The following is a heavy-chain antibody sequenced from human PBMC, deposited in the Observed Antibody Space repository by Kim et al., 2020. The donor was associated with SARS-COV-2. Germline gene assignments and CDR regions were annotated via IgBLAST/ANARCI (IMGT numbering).Heavy chain of an antibody. Sequence: GGSLRLSCAASGFTFSNAWMSWVRQAPGKGLEWVGRIKSKTDGGTTDYAAPVKGRFTISRDDSKNTLYLQMNSLKTEDTAVYYCTTDHVSYYYDSSGYRPFDYWGQGTLVTVSS. CDR2: IKSKTDGGTT. V-gene: IGHV3-15*01. CDR3: TTDHVSYYYDSSGYRPFDY. CDR1: GFTFSNAW. D-gene: IGHD3-22*01. J-gene: IGHJ4*02.